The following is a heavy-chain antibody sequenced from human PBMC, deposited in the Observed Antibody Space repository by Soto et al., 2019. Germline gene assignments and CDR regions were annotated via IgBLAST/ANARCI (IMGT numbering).Heavy chain of an antibody. CDR1: GDSITNNNYH. J-gene: IGHJ4*02. CDR3: ARSDDGWFLFDY. Sequence: PSETLSLTCTVSGDSITNNNYHWGWTRQPPGKGLEWIGTVYSNGSTNYNPSLKSRVTISVDTSKNQFSLKLSSVTAADTAVYYCARSDDGWFLFDYWGQGTLVTVSS. V-gene: IGHV4-39*07. D-gene: IGHD6-19*01. CDR2: VYSNGST.